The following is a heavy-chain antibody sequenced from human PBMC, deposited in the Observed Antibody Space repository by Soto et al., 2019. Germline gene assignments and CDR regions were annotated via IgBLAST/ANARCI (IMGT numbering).Heavy chain of an antibody. CDR3: ARKGWRFGVVPRGGLAP. CDR2: LYYTGTT. CDR1: GGSIGSSSYY. D-gene: IGHD3-3*01. Sequence: SETLSLTCSVSGGSIGSSSYYFGWIRQPPGKGLEWIGSLYYTGTTYYNSSLKSRVTISADKSQNQFSLRLSSVTAADTAVYYCARKGWRFGVVPRGGLAPWGQGSLVTVSS. J-gene: IGHJ5*02. V-gene: IGHV4-39*01.